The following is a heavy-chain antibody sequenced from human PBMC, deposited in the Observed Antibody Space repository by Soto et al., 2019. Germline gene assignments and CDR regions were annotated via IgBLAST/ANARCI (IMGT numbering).Heavy chain of an antibody. D-gene: IGHD3-22*01. CDR1: GFTFSSYA. Sequence: GGSLRLSCAASGFTFSSYAMIWVHQAPGKGLEWVSAISGSGGSTYYADSVKGRFTISRDNSKNTLYLQMNSLRAEDTAVYYCAKDRLTYYYDSSGYYYDYWGQGTLVTVSS. CDR2: ISGSGGST. CDR3: AKDRLTYYYDSSGYYYDY. J-gene: IGHJ4*02. V-gene: IGHV3-23*01.